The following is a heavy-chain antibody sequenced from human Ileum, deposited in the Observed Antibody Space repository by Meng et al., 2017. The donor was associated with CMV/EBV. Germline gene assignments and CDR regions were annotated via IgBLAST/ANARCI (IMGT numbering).Heavy chain of an antibody. CDR3: STYNRYGYNAHFFDY. CDR2: INPSGSVR. V-gene: IGHV3-48*03. CDR1: GLTFSSFE. J-gene: IGHJ4*02. D-gene: IGHD5-12*01. Sequence: GESLKISCAASGLTFSSFEMNWVRQSPGRGLEWLAYINPSGSVREYADSVQGRFTISRDNAKNSVYVQMNNLRVEDTAVYYCSTYNRYGYNAHFFDYWGQGTLVTVSS.